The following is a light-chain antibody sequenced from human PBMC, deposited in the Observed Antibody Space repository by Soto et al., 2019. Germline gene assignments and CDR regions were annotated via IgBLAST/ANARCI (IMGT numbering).Light chain of an antibody. Sequence: IVMTHSPATLSVSPWERATLSCRASQSVINSYLAWYQQKPGQAPRLLLYGAYNRATGIPDRFSGSGSGTDFTLTISRLEPEDFAVYYCQQYGTAPWKFGQGTKVDIK. J-gene: IGKJ1*01. CDR3: QQYGTAPWK. V-gene: IGKV3-20*01. CDR1: QSVINSY. CDR2: GAY.